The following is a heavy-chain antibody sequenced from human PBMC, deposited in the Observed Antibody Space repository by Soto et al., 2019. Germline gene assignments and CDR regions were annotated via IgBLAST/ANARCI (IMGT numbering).Heavy chain of an antibody. D-gene: IGHD6-13*01. CDR2: IYYSGST. CDR1: GGSISSYY. CDR3: ARDLGSSWSNNWFDP. V-gene: IGHV4-59*01. Sequence: SETLSLTCTVSGGSISSYYWSWIRQPPGKGLEWIGYIYYSGSTNYNPSLKSRVTISVDTSKNQFSLKLSSVTAADTAVYYCARDLGSSWSNNWFDPWGQGTLVTVS. J-gene: IGHJ5*02.